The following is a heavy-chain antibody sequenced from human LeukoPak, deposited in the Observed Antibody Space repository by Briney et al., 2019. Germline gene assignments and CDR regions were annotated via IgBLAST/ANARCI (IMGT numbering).Heavy chain of an antibody. CDR2: MNPNSGNT. CDR3: ARVLYSSNYYYYGMDV. D-gene: IGHD6-13*01. CDR1: GYTFTSYD. Sequence: ASVKVSCTASGYTFTSYDINWVRQATGQGLEWMGWMNPNSGNTGYAQKFQGRVTMTRNTSISTAYMELSSLRSEDTAVYYCARVLYSSNYYYYGMDVWGQGTTVTVSS. V-gene: IGHV1-8*01. J-gene: IGHJ6*02.